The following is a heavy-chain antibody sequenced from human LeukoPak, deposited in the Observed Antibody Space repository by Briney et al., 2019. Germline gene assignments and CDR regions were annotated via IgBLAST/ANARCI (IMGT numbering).Heavy chain of an antibody. Sequence: PGGSLRLSCAVSGFTFSSYWMGWVRQAPGKGLEWVSAISGSGGSTYYADSVKGRFTISRDNSKNTLYLQMNSLRAEDTAVYYCAKDQVEYYYDSSGYYIDAFDIWGQGTMVTVSS. CDR2: ISGSGGST. D-gene: IGHD3-22*01. J-gene: IGHJ3*02. CDR1: GFTFSSYW. V-gene: IGHV3-23*01. CDR3: AKDQVEYYYDSSGYYIDAFDI.